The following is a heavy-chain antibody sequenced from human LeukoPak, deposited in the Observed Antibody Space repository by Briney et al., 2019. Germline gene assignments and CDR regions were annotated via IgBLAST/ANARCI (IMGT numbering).Heavy chain of an antibody. D-gene: IGHD4-17*01. J-gene: IGHJ5*02. V-gene: IGHV3-74*01. CDR1: GFSFSSYW. CDR2: IKSDGSST. CDR3: ARERGDPNWFDP. Sequence: QFGGSLRLSCAASGFSFSSYWMHWVRQAPGKELVWVSRIKSDGSSTSYADSVKDRFTISRDNAKNTLYLHMNSLRAEDTAVYYCARERGDPNWFDPWGQGTLVTVSS.